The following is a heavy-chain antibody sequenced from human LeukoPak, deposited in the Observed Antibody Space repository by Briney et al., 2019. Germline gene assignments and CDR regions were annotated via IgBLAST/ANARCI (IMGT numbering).Heavy chain of an antibody. D-gene: IGHD6-13*01. CDR3: ARGPGSSWYRPYYHYMDV. CDR2: MNPNSGNT. Sequence: RASVKVSCKASGYTFTSYDINWVRQATGQGLEWMGLMNPNSGNTGYAQKFQGRVTITRNTSISTAYMELSSLRSEDTAVYYCARGPGSSWYRPYYHYMDVWGKGTTVTVSS. CDR1: GYTFTSYD. J-gene: IGHJ6*03. V-gene: IGHV1-8*03.